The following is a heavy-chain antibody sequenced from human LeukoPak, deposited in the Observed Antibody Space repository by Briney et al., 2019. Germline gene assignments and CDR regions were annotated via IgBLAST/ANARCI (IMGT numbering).Heavy chain of an antibody. CDR2: VSGSARNT. CDR1: GFIFSRYD. Sequence: PGGSLRLSCAASGFIFSRYDMSWVRQAPGQGLEWVSSVSGSARNTYYADSVKGRFTISRDNSKNTLSLQMNSLRAEDTAVYYCAKHAKSAYTPLEYWGQGTLVTVSS. CDR3: AKHAKSAYTPLEY. V-gene: IGHV3-23*01. D-gene: IGHD2-15*01. J-gene: IGHJ4*02.